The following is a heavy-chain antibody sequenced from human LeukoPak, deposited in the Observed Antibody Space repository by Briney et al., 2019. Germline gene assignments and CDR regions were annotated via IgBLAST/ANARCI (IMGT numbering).Heavy chain of an antibody. J-gene: IGHJ4*02. CDR2: ICHSGST. CDR3: ARINRQQLVLDY. V-gene: IGHV4-38-2*01. Sequence: PSETLSLTCAVSGYSISSGYYWGWIRQPPGKGLEWIGSICHSGSTYYNPSLKSRVTISVDTSKNQFSLKLSSVTAADTAVYYCARINRQQLVLDYWGQGTLVTVSS. D-gene: IGHD6-13*01. CDR1: GYSISSGYY.